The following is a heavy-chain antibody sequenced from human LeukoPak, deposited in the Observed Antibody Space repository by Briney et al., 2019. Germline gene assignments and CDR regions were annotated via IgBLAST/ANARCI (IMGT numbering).Heavy chain of an antibody. V-gene: IGHV1-46*01. D-gene: IGHD5-12*01. CDR1: GYTFTSYY. CDR2: INPSGGST. CDR3: ARKSPIVATIGGYFFDY. J-gene: IGHJ4*02. Sequence: ASVKVSCKASGYTFTSYYMHWVRQAPGQGLEWMGIINPSGGSTSYAQKFQGRVTMTRDTSTSTVYMELSSLRSEDTAVYYCARKSPIVATIGGYFFDYWGQGTLVTVFS.